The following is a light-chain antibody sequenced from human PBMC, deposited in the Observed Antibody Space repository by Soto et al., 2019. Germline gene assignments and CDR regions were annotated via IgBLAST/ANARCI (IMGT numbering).Light chain of an antibody. V-gene: IGLV2-14*03. Sequence: QSALTQPSSMSGSPGQSITISCTGTSSDIGAYEHVSWYQQRPGRAPKVLIYDVRIRPSEVSNRFSGSNSGDTASLTISGLQAEDEAVYYCASKTTSSTVLFGGGTKLTVL. CDR1: SSDIGAYEH. CDR3: ASKTTSSTVL. CDR2: DVR. J-gene: IGLJ2*01.